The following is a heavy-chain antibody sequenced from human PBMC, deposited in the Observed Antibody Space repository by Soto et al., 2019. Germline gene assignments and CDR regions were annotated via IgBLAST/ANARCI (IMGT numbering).Heavy chain of an antibody. D-gene: IGHD3-10*01. Sequence: QVQLQQWGAGLLKPSETLSLTCAVYGGSFSGYYWSWIRQPPGKGLEWIGEINHSGSTNYNPSLKSRVTISVDTSKNQFSLKLSSVTAADTAVYYCARLAMVRGVISSWFDPWGQGTLVTVSS. CDR2: INHSGST. J-gene: IGHJ5*02. CDR1: GGSFSGYY. CDR3: ARLAMVRGVISSWFDP. V-gene: IGHV4-34*01.